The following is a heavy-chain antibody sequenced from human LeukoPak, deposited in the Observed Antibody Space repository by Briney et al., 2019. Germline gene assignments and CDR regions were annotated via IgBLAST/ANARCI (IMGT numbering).Heavy chain of an antibody. V-gene: IGHV3-33*01. CDR1: GFTFSSYG. Sequence: GGSLRLSCAASGFTFSSYGMHWVRQAPGKGLEWVAVIWYDGSNKYYADSVKGRFTISRGNSKNTLYLQMNSLRAEDTAVYYCARGPYGDYALDAFDIWGQGTMVTVSS. D-gene: IGHD4-17*01. CDR3: ARGPYGDYALDAFDI. CDR2: IWYDGSNK. J-gene: IGHJ3*02.